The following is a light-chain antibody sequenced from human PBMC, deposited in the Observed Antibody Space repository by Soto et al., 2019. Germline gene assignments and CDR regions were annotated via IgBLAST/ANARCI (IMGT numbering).Light chain of an antibody. Sequence: EIVLTQSPGTRSLSPGELATLSGRASQSVSSSYLAWYQQKPGQAPRLLIYGASSRATGIPDRFRGSGSGTDVTLTISRLEPEDFVVYYCQKYGSSPMYTFGQGTKLEIK. CDR3: QKYGSSPMYT. CDR2: GAS. V-gene: IGKV3-20*01. J-gene: IGKJ2*01. CDR1: QSVSSSY.